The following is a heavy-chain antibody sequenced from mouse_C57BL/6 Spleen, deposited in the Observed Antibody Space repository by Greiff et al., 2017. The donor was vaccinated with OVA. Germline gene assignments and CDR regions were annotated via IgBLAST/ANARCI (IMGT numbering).Heavy chain of an antibody. V-gene: IGHV1-50*01. CDR3: ARRGYYYSGGY. CDR2: IDPSDSYT. D-gene: IGHD1-3*01. CDR1: GYTFTSYW. J-gene: IGHJ2*01. Sequence: QVQLQQPGAELVKPGASVKLSCKASGYTFTSYWMQWVKQRPGQGLEWIGEIDPSDSYTNYNQKFKGKATLTVDTSSSTAYMQLSSLTSEDSAVYYCARRGYYYSGGYWGQGTTLTVSS.